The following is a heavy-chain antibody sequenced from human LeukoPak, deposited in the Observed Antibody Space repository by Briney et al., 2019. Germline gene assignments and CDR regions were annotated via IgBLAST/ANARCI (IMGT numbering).Heavy chain of an antibody. CDR2: LSGDAMTT. CDR1: GFTFRTYI. CDR3: AKDASPYSNYAVRWFDS. Sequence: EGSLRLSCTASGFTFRTYIMAWVRQVPGKGLEWISALSGDAMTTYYAVPVKGRFTISRDNFRNTLTLQMDSLRADDSAVYYCAKDASPYSNYAVRWFDSWGQGTLVTVSS. D-gene: IGHD4/OR15-4a*01. J-gene: IGHJ5*01. V-gene: IGHV3-23*01.